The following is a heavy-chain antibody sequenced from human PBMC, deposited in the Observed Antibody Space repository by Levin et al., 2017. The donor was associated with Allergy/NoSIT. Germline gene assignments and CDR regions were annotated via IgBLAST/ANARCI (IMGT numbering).Heavy chain of an antibody. D-gene: IGHD3-22*01. CDR2: IRSKAYGGTT. CDR1: GFTFGDYA. V-gene: IGHV3-49*03. J-gene: IGHJ4*02. Sequence: GESLKISCTASGFTFGDYAMSWFRQAPGKGLEWVGFIRSKAYGGTTEYAASVKGRFTISREESKSIAYLQMNSLKTEDTAVYYCTSGFGSSGYYYPPPFDYWGQGTLVTVSS. CDR3: TSGFGSSGYYYPPPFDY.